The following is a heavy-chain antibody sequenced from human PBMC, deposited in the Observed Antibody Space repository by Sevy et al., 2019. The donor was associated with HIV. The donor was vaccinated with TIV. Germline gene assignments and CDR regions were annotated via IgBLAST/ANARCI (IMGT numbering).Heavy chain of an antibody. CDR1: GYTFSGYY. J-gene: IGHJ4*02. D-gene: IGHD2-2*01. V-gene: IGHV1-2*06. CDR3: ARGLEYCGSIDYPFGF. CDR2: FNPKSGGT. Sequence: ASVKVSCKASGYTFSGYYIHWVRQAPGQCLEWMGRFNPKSGGTNYAQKFQGRVTMTTDTSISTAYMDLSRLIFDDTAVYYCARGLEYCGSIDYPFGFWGQGTLVTVSS.